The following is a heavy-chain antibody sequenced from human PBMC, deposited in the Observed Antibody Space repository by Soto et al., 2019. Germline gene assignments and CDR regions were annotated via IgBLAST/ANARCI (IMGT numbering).Heavy chain of an antibody. CDR3: ARDLISYYDFWSGYYRGDFDY. Sequence: QVQLVQSGAEVKKPGASVKVSCKASGYTFTSYGISWVRQAPGQGLEWMGWISAYNGNTNYAQKLQGRVTMTTDTSTSTAYMELRSLRSDDTAVYYCARDLISYYDFWSGYYRGDFDYWGQGTLVTVSS. CDR1: GYTFTSYG. V-gene: IGHV1-18*01. CDR2: ISAYNGNT. J-gene: IGHJ4*02. D-gene: IGHD3-3*01.